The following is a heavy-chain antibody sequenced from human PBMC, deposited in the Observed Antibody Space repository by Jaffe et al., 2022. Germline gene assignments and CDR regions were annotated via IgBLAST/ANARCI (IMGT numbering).Heavy chain of an antibody. CDR2: IRYDGSNK. J-gene: IGHJ4*02. V-gene: IGHV3-30*02. Sequence: QVQLVESGGGVVQPGGSLRLSCAASGFTFSSYGMHWVRQAPGKGLEWVAFIRYDGSNKYYADSVKGRFTISRDNSKNTLYLQMNSLRAEDTAVYYCAKEMGYCSGGSCFFEDYWGQGTLVTVSS. CDR1: GFTFSSYG. D-gene: IGHD2-15*01. CDR3: AKEMGYCSGGSCFFEDY.